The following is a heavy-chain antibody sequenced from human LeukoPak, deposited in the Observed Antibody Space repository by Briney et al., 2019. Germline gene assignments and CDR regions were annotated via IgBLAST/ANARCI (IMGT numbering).Heavy chain of an antibody. V-gene: IGHV4-59*01. J-gene: IGHJ4*02. CDR1: GGSISSYY. Sequence: SETLSLTCTVSGGSISSYYWSWIRQPPGKGLEWIGYIYYSGSTNYNPSLKSRVTISVDTSKNQFSLKLSSVTAADTAVYYCARSHSSSWYGDYWGQGTLVTVSS. D-gene: IGHD6-13*01. CDR3: ARSHSSSWYGDY. CDR2: IYYSGST.